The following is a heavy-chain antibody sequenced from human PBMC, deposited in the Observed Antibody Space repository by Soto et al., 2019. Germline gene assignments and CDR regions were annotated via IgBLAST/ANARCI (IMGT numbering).Heavy chain of an antibody. D-gene: IGHD2-2*01. CDR3: ARVSIVVVPAAKTRINYYYGMDV. Sequence: PVGSLRLSCAASGFTFSSYSMNWVRQAPGKGLEWVSYISSSSSTIYYADSVKGRFTISRDNAKNSLYLQMNSLRDEDTAVYYCARVSIVVVPAAKTRINYYYGMDVWGQGTTVTVS. V-gene: IGHV3-48*02. CDR1: GFTFSSYS. CDR2: ISSSSSTI. J-gene: IGHJ6*02.